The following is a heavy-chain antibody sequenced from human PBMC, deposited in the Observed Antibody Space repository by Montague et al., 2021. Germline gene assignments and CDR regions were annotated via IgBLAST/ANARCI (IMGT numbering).Heavy chain of an antibody. Sequence: SETLSLTCTVSSGSIFHAHWSWVRQPPGKCLEWLGSMFYGGATSNHPSLKSRVTMSIDTSTNQFFLKLSFVTAADTAVYYCEKQDYFVSGTSYKGFDPWGQGILVTVSS. J-gene: IGHJ5*02. CDR3: EKQDYFVSGTSYKGFDP. D-gene: IGHD3-10*01. CDR1: SGSIFHAH. V-gene: IGHV4-59*08. CDR2: MFYGGAT.